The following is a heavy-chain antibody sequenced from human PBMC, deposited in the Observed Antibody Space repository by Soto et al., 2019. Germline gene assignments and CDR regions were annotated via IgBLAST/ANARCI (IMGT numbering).Heavy chain of an antibody. Sequence: QVQLVESGGGVVQPGRSLRLSCAVSGFTVSTYGMQWVRQAPGKGLEWVAVISRDGGTKYYADSVKGRFTISRDNSRNTLFLEMYSLRGDDMAVYYCPGEVASGYWGQGTLVTVSS. CDR2: ISRDGGTK. CDR1: GFTVSTYG. V-gene: IGHV3-30*03. J-gene: IGHJ4*02. CDR3: PGEVASGY. D-gene: IGHD2-21*01.